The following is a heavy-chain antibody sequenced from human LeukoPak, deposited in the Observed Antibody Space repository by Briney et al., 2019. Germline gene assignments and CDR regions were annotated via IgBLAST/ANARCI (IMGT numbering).Heavy chain of an antibody. J-gene: IGHJ4*02. CDR3: ARNNSNGFDF. D-gene: IGHD6-19*01. Sequence: SETLSLTCTVSGGSISSYYWSWIRQPPGKGLEWIGTTFQSVSTYYNPSLKSRVTTSVDTSKNQFSLKLSSVTAADTAVYYCARNNSNGFDFWSQGTLVTVSS. V-gene: IGHV4-59*08. CDR1: GGSISSYY. CDR2: TFQSVST.